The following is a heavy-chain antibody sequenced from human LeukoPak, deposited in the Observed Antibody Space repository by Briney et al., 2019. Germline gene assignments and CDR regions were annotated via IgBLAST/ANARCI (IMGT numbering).Heavy chain of an antibody. CDR3: AKAMTAAWNIYI. V-gene: IGHV4-59*01. D-gene: IGHD2-21*02. J-gene: IGHJ2*01. CDR1: VDSISNYS. Sequence: PSETLSLTCTFSVDSISNYSWNEIGQPPGKGLECIGYISYSGSTNFNPSLQSRVTMSVATSKNQFSLKLNSVTAADTAVYYCAKAMTAAWNIYICGRGTLVTVSS. CDR2: ISYSGST.